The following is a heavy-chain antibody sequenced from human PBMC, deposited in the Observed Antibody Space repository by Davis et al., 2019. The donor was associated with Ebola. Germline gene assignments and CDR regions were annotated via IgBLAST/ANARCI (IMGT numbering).Heavy chain of an antibody. Sequence: GESLKISCAAPGFTFSGSAMHWVRQACGKGLEWVGHIRSKANTYATAYAASVKGRFTISRDDSKNTAYLQMNSLKTEDTAVYYCTSGNNWNDDYWGQGTLVTVSS. D-gene: IGHD1-20*01. V-gene: IGHV3-73*01. CDR3: TSGNNWNDDY. J-gene: IGHJ4*02. CDR1: GFTFSGSA. CDR2: IRSKANTYAT.